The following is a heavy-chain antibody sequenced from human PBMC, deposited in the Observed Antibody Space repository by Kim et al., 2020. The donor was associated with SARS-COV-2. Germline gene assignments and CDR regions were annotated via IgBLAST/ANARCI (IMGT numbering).Heavy chain of an antibody. CDR1: GFTFSNYA. D-gene: IGHD3-10*01. V-gene: IGHV3-23*01. J-gene: IGHJ4*02. Sequence: GGSLRLSCAASGFTFSNYAMNWVRQAAGKRPEWVSSISGSDNRRFYADSVKGRFIITRDNLRNTLYLQMNSLKDEDMALYYCVKSGSQLLWFGEPGDYWGQGTPITGSS. CDR2: ISGSDNRR. CDR3: VKSGSQLLWFGEPGDY.